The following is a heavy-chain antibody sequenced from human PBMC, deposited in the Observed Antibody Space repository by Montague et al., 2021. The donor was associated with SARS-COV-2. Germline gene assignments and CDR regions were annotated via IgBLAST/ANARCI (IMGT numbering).Heavy chain of an antibody. D-gene: IGHD3-3*01. V-gene: IGHV4-59*01. J-gene: IGHJ5*02. CDR1: GGSISSYY. CDR2: IYYSGST. CDR3: ARVSRITIFGVVGWFDP. Sequence: SETLSLTCTVSGGSISSYYWSWIRQPPGKGLEWIGYIYYSGSTNXTPSLKSRVTISVDTSKNQFSLKLSSVTAADTAVYYCARVSRITIFGVVGWFDPWGQGTLVTVSS.